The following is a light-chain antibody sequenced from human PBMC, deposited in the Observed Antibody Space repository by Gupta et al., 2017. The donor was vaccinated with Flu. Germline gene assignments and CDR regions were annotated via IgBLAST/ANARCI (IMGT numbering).Light chain of an antibody. Sequence: GESATLTGSESQSVNRYLAWYQQKPGQAPRLLIFDASDRATGITARFSGSGSGTEFTITSSSLEHEEFEVYYCQQRSSWPTFGQGTRLEIK. CDR1: QSVNRY. CDR2: DAS. CDR3: QQRSSWPT. J-gene: IGKJ5*01. V-gene: IGKV3-11*01.